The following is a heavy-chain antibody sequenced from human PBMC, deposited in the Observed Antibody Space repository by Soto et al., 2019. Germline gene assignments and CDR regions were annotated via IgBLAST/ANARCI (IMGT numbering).Heavy chain of an antibody. CDR2: ISGSGGST. Sequence: GGSLRLSCAASGFTFSSYAMSWVRQAPGKGLEWVSAISGSGGSTYYADTVKGRFTISSDNSKNTLYLQMNSLRAEDTAVYYCAKATSRAVLLRTSGSPDYWGQGTLVTVSS. D-gene: IGHD1-26*01. J-gene: IGHJ4*02. CDR3: AKATSRAVLLRTSGSPDY. CDR1: GFTFSSYA. V-gene: IGHV3-23*01.